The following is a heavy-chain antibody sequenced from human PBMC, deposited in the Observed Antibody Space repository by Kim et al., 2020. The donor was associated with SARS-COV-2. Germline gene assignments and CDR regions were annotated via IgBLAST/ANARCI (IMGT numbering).Heavy chain of an antibody. CDR3: AREGPESYGMDV. V-gene: IGHV3-7*01. CDR2: IRPGGTQK. J-gene: IGHJ6*02. CDR1: GFTLSTYW. Sequence: GGSLRLSCAASGFTLSTYWMTWVRQAPGKGLEWVANIRPGGTQKNYVDSVRGRFTISRDNAENSVYLQMNSLRAEDTAVDYCAREGPESYGMDVWGQGTTVTVSS.